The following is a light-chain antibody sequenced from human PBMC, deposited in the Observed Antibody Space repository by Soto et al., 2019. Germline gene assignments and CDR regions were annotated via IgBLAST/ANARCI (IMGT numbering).Light chain of an antibody. V-gene: IGKV1-9*01. CDR1: QDIAIY. J-gene: IGKJ1*01. Sequence: IQLTQSPSSLSASVGDRVTITCRASQDIAIYLAWYQQKPGEAPKLLIYAASTLYGGVPSRFSGSGSGTDFTLTISSLQAEDVAVYYCQQYYSTPWTFGQGTKVDIK. CDR2: AAS. CDR3: QQYYSTPWT.